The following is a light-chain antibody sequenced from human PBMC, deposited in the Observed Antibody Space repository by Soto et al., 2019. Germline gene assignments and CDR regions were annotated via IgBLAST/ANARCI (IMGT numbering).Light chain of an antibody. Sequence: EIVMTQSPATLSMSPGERATLSCRASQSGTSNLAWYQRKPGQAPRLLIFGASTRAAGIPARFSGRGSGTEFTLSISSLQFEDFAVYYCLQYDEWPMTFGQGTKVEVK. J-gene: IGKJ1*01. CDR1: QSGTSN. V-gene: IGKV3-15*01. CDR3: LQYDEWPMT. CDR2: GAS.